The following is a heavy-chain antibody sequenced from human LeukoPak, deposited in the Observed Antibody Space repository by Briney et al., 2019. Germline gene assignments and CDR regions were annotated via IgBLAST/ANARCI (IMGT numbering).Heavy chain of an antibody. CDR1: GFTFSSYS. Sequence: PGGSLRLSCAASGFTFSSYSMNWVRQAPGKGLEWVSAISGSGGSTYYADSVKGRFTIPRDNSKNTLYLQMNSLRAEDTAVYYCAKDAERIVVVPAATPGGYWGQGTLVTVSS. D-gene: IGHD2-2*01. V-gene: IGHV3-23*01. CDR3: AKDAERIVVVPAATPGGY. CDR2: ISGSGGST. J-gene: IGHJ4*02.